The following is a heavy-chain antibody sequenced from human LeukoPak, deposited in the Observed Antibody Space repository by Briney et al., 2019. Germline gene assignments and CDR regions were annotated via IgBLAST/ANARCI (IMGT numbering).Heavy chain of an antibody. CDR3: AKDQPSGSSSWYWDY. Sequence: GGSLRLSCAASGFTFSNYGVHWVRQAPGKGLEWVAFIRSDGSYKYYADSVKGRFTISRDNSMNTLYLQMTSLRAEDTAMYYCAKDQPSGSSSWYWDYWGQGTLVTVSS. CDR2: IRSDGSYK. CDR1: GFTFSNYG. J-gene: IGHJ4*02. V-gene: IGHV3-30*02. D-gene: IGHD6-13*01.